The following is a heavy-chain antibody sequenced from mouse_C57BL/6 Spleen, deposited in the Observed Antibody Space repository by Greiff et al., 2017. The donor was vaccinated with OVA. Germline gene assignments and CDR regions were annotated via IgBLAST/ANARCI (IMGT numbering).Heavy chain of an antibody. D-gene: IGHD3-3*01. J-gene: IGHJ1*03. CDR1: GFTFSDYG. V-gene: IGHV5-17*01. CDR3: ARGHDYWYFDV. CDR2: ISSGSSTI. Sequence: EVKLQESGGGLVKPGGSLKLSCAASGFTFSDYGMHWVRQAPEKGLEWVAYISSGSSTIYYADTVKGRFTISRDNAKNTLFLQMTSLRSEDTAMYYCARGHDYWYFDVWGTGTTVTVSS.